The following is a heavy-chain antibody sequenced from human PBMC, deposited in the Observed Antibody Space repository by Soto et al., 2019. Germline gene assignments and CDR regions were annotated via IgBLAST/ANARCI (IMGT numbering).Heavy chain of an antibody. CDR1: GYSFTNYW. CDR3: SRGGVTSRTFDY. D-gene: IGHD3-3*01. CDR2: IFPDDSDT. J-gene: IGHJ4*02. Sequence: PGESLKISCKGSGYSFTNYWIGWVRQMPGQGLEWMGIIFPDDSDTRYSPSFQGHVTISVDKSISTAYVQWSSLKASDSAIYYCSRGGVTSRTFDYWGQGTLVTVSS. V-gene: IGHV5-51*01.